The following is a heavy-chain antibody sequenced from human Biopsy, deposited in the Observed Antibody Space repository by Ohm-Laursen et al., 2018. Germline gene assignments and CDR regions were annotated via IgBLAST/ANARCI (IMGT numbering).Heavy chain of an antibody. CDR1: GGTFSNYG. CDR2: NIPILGTG. V-gene: IGHV1-69*06. CDR3: ATKLTGYFHR. J-gene: IGHJ1*01. D-gene: IGHD3-9*01. Sequence: SSVKVSCKAPGGTFSNYGVNWVRQAPGQGLEWLGGNIPILGTGNYAQKFQDRVTVAADTSTSTATMELRSLRSDDTAVYYCATKLTGYFHRWGQGTLVIVSS.